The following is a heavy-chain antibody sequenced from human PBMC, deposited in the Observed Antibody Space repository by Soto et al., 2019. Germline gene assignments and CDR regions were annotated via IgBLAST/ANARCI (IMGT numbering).Heavy chain of an antibody. V-gene: IGHV4-39*01. D-gene: IGHD1-20*01. Sequence: XATLSLTFTVSGGSISSRRYYWGWIRQPPGKGLEWIGSIYNSGSTYYNPSLKSRVTISVDTSKNQFSMKLRSVTAADTAVFYCARAHLALRVTGNGYYYYGMDVWGQGTTVTVSS. CDR1: GGSISSRRYY. J-gene: IGHJ6*02. CDR2: IYNSGST. CDR3: ARAHLALRVTGNGYYYYGMDV.